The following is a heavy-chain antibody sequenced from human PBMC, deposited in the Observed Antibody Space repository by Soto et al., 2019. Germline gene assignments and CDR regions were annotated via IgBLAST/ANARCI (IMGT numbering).Heavy chain of an antibody. CDR2: ISLYNGNT. Sequence: ASVKVSCKASGGTFSSYAISWVRQAPGQGLEWMGWISLYNGNTNYAQQFQGRVTMTTDTSTSTAYMELRSLRSDDTAMYFCAIYHLELFRFDYWGQGTLVTVSS. CDR1: GGTFSSYA. D-gene: IGHD2-2*01. J-gene: IGHJ4*02. CDR3: AIYHLELFRFDY. V-gene: IGHV1-18*01.